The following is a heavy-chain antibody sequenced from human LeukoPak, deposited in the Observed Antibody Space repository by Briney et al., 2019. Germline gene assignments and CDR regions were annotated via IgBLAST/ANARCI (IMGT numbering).Heavy chain of an antibody. D-gene: IGHD6-13*01. CDR3: ARGGSVAGAFDI. V-gene: IGHV3-11*01. CDR2: ISISYSTI. Sequence: GRSLRLSCAASRFTSSEYYMSWIPHTPRKGQERVLYISISYSTIYYAVSVKGRFTISRDNAKNSLFLQMNSLRAEDTAVYYCARGGSVAGAFDIWGQGTMVTVSS. CDR1: RFTSSEYY. J-gene: IGHJ3*02.